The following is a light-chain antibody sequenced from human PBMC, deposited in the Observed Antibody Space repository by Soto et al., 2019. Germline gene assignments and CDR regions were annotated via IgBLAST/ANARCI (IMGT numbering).Light chain of an antibody. V-gene: IGKV1-5*03. J-gene: IGKJ3*01. Sequence: DIQMTQSPSTLSASAGDRVTITCRASQSISTWLAWYQQQPAKAPKILIYKASNLETGVPSRFSGSGSGTEFTLIISSLQPDDFATYSCIQYSSYPVFPFGPGTKVDIK. CDR1: QSISTW. CDR2: KAS. CDR3: IQYSSYPVFP.